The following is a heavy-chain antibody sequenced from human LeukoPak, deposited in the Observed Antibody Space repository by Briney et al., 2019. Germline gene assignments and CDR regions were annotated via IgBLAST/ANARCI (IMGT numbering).Heavy chain of an antibody. Sequence: PGGSLRPSCAASGFTFSRYNMNWVRQTPGKGLEWVSSISSGSNYIYYADSVKGRFTISRDNAKNSLYLQMNSLRAEDTAVYYCARDGYVWGQGTTVTVSS. CDR3: ARDGYV. CDR2: ISSGSNYI. V-gene: IGHV3-21*01. J-gene: IGHJ6*02. CDR1: GFTFSRYN.